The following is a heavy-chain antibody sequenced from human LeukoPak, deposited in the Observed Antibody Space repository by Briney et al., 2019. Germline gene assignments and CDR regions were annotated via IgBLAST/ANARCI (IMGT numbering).Heavy chain of an antibody. J-gene: IGHJ6*04. CDR2: FIPILGTA. CDR1: GGTFSDYA. Sequence: ASVKVSCKASGGTFSDYAYNWVRQAPGQGLEWMGVFIPILGTANSTQNFQDRVTIPADISTNTAYLELTSLRSEDTAVYFCAGIPVFGVVLHQVPVWGKGTTVTVSS. D-gene: IGHD3-3*01. V-gene: IGHV1-69*10. CDR3: AGIPVFGVVLHQVPV.